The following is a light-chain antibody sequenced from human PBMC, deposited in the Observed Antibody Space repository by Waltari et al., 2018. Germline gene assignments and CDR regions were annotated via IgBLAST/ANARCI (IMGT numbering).Light chain of an antibody. CDR1: SSDVGGYNF. Sequence: QSALTQPRSVSGSPGQSVTISCTGTSSDVGGYNFVSWYQQYPGKAPKLVIYDVNKRPSGGPDRFSGSKSGNTASLIISGLQTEDEADYYCCSYAGYYTVFGGGTKVAVL. J-gene: IGLJ3*02. CDR3: CSYAGYYTV. V-gene: IGLV2-11*01. CDR2: DVN.